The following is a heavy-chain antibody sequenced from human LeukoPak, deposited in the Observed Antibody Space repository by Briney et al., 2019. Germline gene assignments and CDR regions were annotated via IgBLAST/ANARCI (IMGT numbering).Heavy chain of an antibody. CDR2: IWNDGSQK. Sequence: GRSLRLSCAASGFTFSSHGMHWVRQAPGKGLEWVAVIWNDGSQKYYADSVKGRFTIPRDNSKNTLYLQMNSLRAEDTAVYYCARDKGPYYFDQWGQGTLLTVSS. CDR1: GFTFSSHG. V-gene: IGHV3-33*01. CDR3: ARDKGPYYFDQ. J-gene: IGHJ4*02.